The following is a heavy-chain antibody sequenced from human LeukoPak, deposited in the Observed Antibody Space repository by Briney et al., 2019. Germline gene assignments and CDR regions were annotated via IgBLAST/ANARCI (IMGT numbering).Heavy chain of an antibody. CDR1: GGSISTYY. CDR2: IYHSGST. J-gene: IGHJ4*01. V-gene: IGHV4-59*01. D-gene: IGHD5-12*01. CDR3: ARGGGYASPIGY. Sequence: SETLSLTCTLSGGSISTYYWSWIRQPPGKGLEWIGYIYHSGSTNYNPSLKSRVTISVDTSKTQFSLKLSSVTAADTAVYYCARGGGYASPIGYWGHEALVTASS.